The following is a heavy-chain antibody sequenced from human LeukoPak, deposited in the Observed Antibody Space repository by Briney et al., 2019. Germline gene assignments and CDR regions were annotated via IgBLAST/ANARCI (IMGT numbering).Heavy chain of an antibody. CDR1: GFTFSSYA. V-gene: IGHV3-23*01. Sequence: PGGSLRLSCAASGFTFSSYAMSWVRQAPGKGLEWVSAISGSGGSTYYADSVKGRFTISRDNSKNTLYPQMNSLRAEDTAVYYCAKGHGISIFSVVDYWGQGTLVTVSS. D-gene: IGHD3-9*01. CDR3: AKGHGISIFSVVDY. J-gene: IGHJ4*02. CDR2: ISGSGGST.